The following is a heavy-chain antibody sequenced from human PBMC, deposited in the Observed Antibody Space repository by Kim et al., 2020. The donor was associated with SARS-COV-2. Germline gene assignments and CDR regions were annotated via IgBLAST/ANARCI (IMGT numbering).Heavy chain of an antibody. CDR2: ISGSGGST. J-gene: IGHJ4*02. Sequence: GGSLRLSCAASGFTFSSYAMSWVRQAPGKGLEWVSAISGSGGSTYYADSVKGRFTISRDNSKNTLYLQMNSLRAEDTAVYYCAKEGYYDILTGYYPLDYWGQGTLVTVSS. D-gene: IGHD3-9*01. CDR1: GFTFSSYA. V-gene: IGHV3-23*01. CDR3: AKEGYYDILTGYYPLDY.